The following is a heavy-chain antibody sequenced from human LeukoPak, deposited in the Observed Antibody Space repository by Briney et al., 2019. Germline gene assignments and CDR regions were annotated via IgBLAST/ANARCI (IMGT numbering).Heavy chain of an antibody. CDR1: GGSFSGYY. CDR2: INHSGST. Sequence: SETLSLTCAVYGGSFSGYYWSWIRQPPGEGLEWIGEINHSGSTNYNPSLKSRVTISVDTSKNQFSLKLSSVTAADTAVYYCARSHYYGSGSYRAYYYGMDVWGQGTTVTVSS. J-gene: IGHJ6*02. CDR3: ARSHYYGSGSYRAYYYGMDV. V-gene: IGHV4-34*01. D-gene: IGHD3-10*01.